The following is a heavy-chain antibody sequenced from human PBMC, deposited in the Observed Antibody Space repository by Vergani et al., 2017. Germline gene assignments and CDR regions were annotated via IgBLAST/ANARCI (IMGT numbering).Heavy chain of an antibody. V-gene: IGHV3-30*03. J-gene: IGHJ6*03. Sequence: QVQLVESGGSVVQPGRSLRLSCAASGFTFSNYGLHWVRQAPGQGLEWVAVISHDGNKKYYVDSVKGRFTISRDNSKNTLYLQMNNLRAADTAVYYCARSGYCAHGVCYMTYYYYMDVWGKGTAVTVSS. CDR2: ISHDGNKK. CDR3: ARSGYCAHGVCYMTYYYYMDV. CDR1: GFTFSNYG. D-gene: IGHD2-8*01.